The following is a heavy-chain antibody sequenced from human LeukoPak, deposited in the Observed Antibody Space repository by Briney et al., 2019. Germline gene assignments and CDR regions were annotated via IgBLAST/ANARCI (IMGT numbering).Heavy chain of an antibody. CDR1: GFTFSNYN. CDR3: ARDSSGI. D-gene: IGHD6-19*01. V-gene: IGHV3-21*01. CDR2: ISSSGSYI. J-gene: IGHJ4*02. Sequence: GGSLRLSCAASGFTFSNYNMNWVRQAPGKGLEWVSSISSSGSYIYYADSVKGRFTISRDNARKSLYLQMNSLRAEDTAVYYCARDSSGIWGQGTLVTVSS.